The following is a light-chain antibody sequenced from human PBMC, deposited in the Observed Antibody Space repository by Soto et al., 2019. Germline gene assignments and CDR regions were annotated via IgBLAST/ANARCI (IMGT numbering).Light chain of an antibody. Sequence: VVLTQSPGTLCLSAGQRATLSCRASHRLSASEIAWYQQKPGQAPKFLIYGVSSRATGIPDRFSGSGSGTDFTLTISRLEPEDFAVYHCQQYGSSHIITFGQGTRLEIK. V-gene: IGKV3-20*01. CDR1: HRLSASE. CDR2: GVS. CDR3: QQYGSSHIIT. J-gene: IGKJ5*01.